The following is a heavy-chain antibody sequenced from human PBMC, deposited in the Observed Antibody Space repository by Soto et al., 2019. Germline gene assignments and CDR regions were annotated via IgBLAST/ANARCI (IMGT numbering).Heavy chain of an antibody. CDR3: ARDPGSGGAQGNWFDP. J-gene: IGHJ5*02. V-gene: IGHV1-69*08. D-gene: IGHD3-10*01. CDR1: GGTFSSYT. Sequence: QVQLVQSGAEVKKPGSSVKVSCKASGGTFSSYTISWVRQAPGQGLEWMGRIIPILGIANYAQKFQGRVTITADKSTSTAYMELSSLRSEDTAVYYCARDPGSGGAQGNWFDPWGQGTLVTVSS. CDR2: IIPILGIA.